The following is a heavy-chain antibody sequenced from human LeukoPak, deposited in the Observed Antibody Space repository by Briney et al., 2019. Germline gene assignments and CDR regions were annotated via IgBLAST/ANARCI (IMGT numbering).Heavy chain of an antibody. CDR1: GFTFSSYW. CDR2: LSDSGASK. Sequence: PGGSLRLSCAASGFTFSSYWMTWVRQAPGKGLEWVSALSDSGASKYYADSVKGRFTISRDNSKNTLYLQMNSLRADDTAVYYCASSPPTGITVSYFDYWGQGTLVTVSS. D-gene: IGHD4-17*01. J-gene: IGHJ4*02. CDR3: ASSPPTGITVSYFDY. V-gene: IGHV3-23*01.